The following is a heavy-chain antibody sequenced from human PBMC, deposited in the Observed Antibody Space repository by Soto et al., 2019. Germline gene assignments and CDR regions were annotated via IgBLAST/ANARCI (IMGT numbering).Heavy chain of an antibody. CDR2: ISSSSDTI. V-gene: IGHV3-48*01. Sequence: EVQVVESGGDLVQPGGSLRLSCAPSGFTLPGYSMNWVRQAPGKGLEWVSYISSSSDTIYYADSVKGRFTISRDNAKNLPYLQMKSLRAEDTAVYYCARASTFYDYWGQGTPVTVSS. D-gene: IGHD6-6*01. CDR3: ARASTFYDY. CDR1: GFTLPGYS. J-gene: IGHJ4*02.